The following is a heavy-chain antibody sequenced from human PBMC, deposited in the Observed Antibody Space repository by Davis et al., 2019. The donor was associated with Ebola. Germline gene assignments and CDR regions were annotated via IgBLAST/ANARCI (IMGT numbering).Heavy chain of an antibody. J-gene: IGHJ4*02. CDR3: ARSRYCSGGSCYAPPNY. D-gene: IGHD2-15*01. CDR1: GYTFTSYG. Sequence: AASVKVSCKASGYTFTSYGINWVRQATGQGLEWMGWMNPNSGNTGYAQKFQGRVTMTRNTSISTAYMELSSLRSEDTAVYYCARSRYCSGGSCYAPPNYWGQGTLVTVSS. V-gene: IGHV1-8*02. CDR2: MNPNSGNT.